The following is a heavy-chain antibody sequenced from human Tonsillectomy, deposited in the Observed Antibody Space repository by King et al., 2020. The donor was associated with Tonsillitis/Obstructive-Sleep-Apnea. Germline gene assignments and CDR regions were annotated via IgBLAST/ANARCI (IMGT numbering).Heavy chain of an antibody. CDR1: GYTFTRYA. CDR3: ASLYSSGWYDFDY. V-gene: IGHV7-4-1*02. Sequence: QLVQSGSELKKPGASVKVSCKASGYTFTRYAMDWVRQAPGQGLDWMGWINTNTGNPTYAQGFTGRFFFSLDTSVSTAYLQISSLKAEDTAVYYCASLYSSGWYDFDYWGQGTLVTVSS. J-gene: IGHJ4*02. CDR2: INTNTGNP. D-gene: IGHD6-19*01.